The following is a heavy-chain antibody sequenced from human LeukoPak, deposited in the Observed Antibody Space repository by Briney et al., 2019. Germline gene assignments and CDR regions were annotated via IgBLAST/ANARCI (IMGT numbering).Heavy chain of an antibody. CDR2: IYTGGST. CDR1: GFSVSNNY. V-gene: IGHV3-53*01. CDR3: ARRAGALYYYDTSGPFDH. D-gene: IGHD3-22*01. Sequence: GGSLRLSCAASGFSVSNNYMSWVRPAPGQGLEWVSVIYTGGSTHYADSVMGRFIISRDNSKNTVYLQMNSLRADDTAVYFCARRAGALYYYDTSGPFDHWGRGTLVTVSS. J-gene: IGHJ4*02.